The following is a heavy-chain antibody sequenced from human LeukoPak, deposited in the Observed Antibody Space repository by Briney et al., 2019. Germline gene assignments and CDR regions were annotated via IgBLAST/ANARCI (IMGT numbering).Heavy chain of an antibody. CDR3: ATAVAGTKNDY. CDR2: IYSSGTT. D-gene: IGHD6-19*01. V-gene: IGHV4-4*07. Sequence: SETLSLTCTVSGGSISHSYWNWIRQPAGKGLEWIGRIYSSGTTNHNPSLKSRVTLSVDTSRKQFSLRLSSATAADTAVYYCATAVAGTKNDYWGQGTLVTVSS. J-gene: IGHJ4*02. CDR1: GGSISHSY.